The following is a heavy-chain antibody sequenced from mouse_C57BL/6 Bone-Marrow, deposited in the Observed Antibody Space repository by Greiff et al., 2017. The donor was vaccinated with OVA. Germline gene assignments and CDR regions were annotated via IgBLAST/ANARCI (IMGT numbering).Heavy chain of an antibody. CDR2: IYPRSGNT. CDR3: ARSRVVATDWYFDV. CDR1: GYTFTSYG. J-gene: IGHJ1*03. D-gene: IGHD1-1*01. V-gene: IGHV1-81*01. Sequence: VKLQESGAELARPGASVKLSCKASGYTFTSYGISWVKQRTGQGLEWIGEIYPRSGNTYYNEKFKGKATLTADKSSSTAYMELRSLTSEDSAVYFCARSRVVATDWYFDVWGTGTTVTVSS.